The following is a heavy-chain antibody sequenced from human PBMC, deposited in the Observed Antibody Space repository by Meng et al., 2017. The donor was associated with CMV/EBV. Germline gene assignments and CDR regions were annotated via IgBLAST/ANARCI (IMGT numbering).Heavy chain of an antibody. D-gene: IGHD2-2*01. CDR1: GGSISSYY. CDR3: ARSVPAAMEYSSSPGNYYGMDV. J-gene: IGHJ6*02. Sequence: GSLRLSCTVSGGSISSYYWSWIRQPPGKGLEWIGYIYYSGSTNYNPSLKSRVTISVDTSKNQFSLKLSSVTAADTAVYYCARSVPAAMEYSSSPGNYYGMDVWGQGTTVTVSS. CDR2: IYYSGST. V-gene: IGHV4-59*01.